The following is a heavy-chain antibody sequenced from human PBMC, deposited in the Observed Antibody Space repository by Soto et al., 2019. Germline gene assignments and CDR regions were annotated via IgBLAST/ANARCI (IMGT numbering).Heavy chain of an antibody. J-gene: IGHJ5*02. CDR3: AKDPCGGDSRGWLVL. CDR1: GFTFSSFV. D-gene: IGHD2-21*02. V-gene: IGHV3-23*01. Sequence: SLRLSCAASGFTFSSFVMNWARQAPGKGLEWVSTISGSGGSTYYADSVKGRFTISRDNSRNTLYLQMNSLRAEDTAIYYCAKDPCGGDSRGWLVLWGQGPLVTVFS. CDR2: ISGSGGST.